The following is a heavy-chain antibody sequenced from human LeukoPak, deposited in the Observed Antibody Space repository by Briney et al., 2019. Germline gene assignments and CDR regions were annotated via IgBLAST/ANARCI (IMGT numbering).Heavy chain of an antibody. CDR1: GFTFSSYG. Sequence: GGSLRLSCAASGFTFSSYGMHWVRQAPGKGLEWVAFIRYDGSNKYYADSVKGRFTISRDNSKNTLYLQMNSLRAEDTAVYYCAKDRGYSGYDWEGVFDYWGQGTLVTVSS. J-gene: IGHJ4*02. D-gene: IGHD5-12*01. V-gene: IGHV3-30*02. CDR2: IRYDGSNK. CDR3: AKDRGYSGYDWEGVFDY.